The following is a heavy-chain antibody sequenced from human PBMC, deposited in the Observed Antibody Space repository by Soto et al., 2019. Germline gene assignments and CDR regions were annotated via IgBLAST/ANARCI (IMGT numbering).Heavy chain of an antibody. CDR1: GGSISSYY. Sequence: TSETLSLTCTVSGGSISSYYWSWIRQPPGKGLEWIGYIYCSGSTNYNPSLKSRVTISVDTSKNQFSLKLSSVTAADTAVYYCARDSAAGTIDYWGQGTLVTVSS. J-gene: IGHJ4*02. CDR2: IYCSGST. V-gene: IGHV4-59*01. CDR3: ARDSAAGTIDY. D-gene: IGHD6-13*01.